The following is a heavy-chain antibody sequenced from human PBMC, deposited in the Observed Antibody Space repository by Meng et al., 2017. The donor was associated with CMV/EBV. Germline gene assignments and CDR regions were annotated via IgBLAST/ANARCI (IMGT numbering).Heavy chain of an antibody. J-gene: IGHJ4*02. CDR3: ARGVGATGKADY. V-gene: IGHV4-34*01. Sequence: QVQLQEWGGGLLQPSETLSLTCAVYGGSFSGYYWSWFRQPPGKGREWIGEINHSGSTNSNPSLKSRVTISVDTSKNPFSLKLSSVTAADTAVYYCARGVGATGKADYWGQGTLVTVSS. CDR2: INHSGST. D-gene: IGHD1-26*01. CDR1: GGSFSGYY.